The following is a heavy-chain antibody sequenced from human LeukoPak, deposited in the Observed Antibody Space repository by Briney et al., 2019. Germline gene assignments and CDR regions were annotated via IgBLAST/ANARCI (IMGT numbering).Heavy chain of an antibody. CDR3: ARDRHDFWSGHYYGMDV. D-gene: IGHD3-3*01. CDR1: GGSISSGGYS. J-gene: IGHJ6*02. CDR2: IYHSGST. Sequence: RSSETLSLTCAVSGGSISSGGYSWSWIRQPPGKGLEWIGYIYHSGSTYYNPSLKSRVTISVDRSKNQFSLKLSSVTAADTAVYYCARDRHDFWSGHYYGMDVWGQGTTVTVSS. V-gene: IGHV4-30-2*01.